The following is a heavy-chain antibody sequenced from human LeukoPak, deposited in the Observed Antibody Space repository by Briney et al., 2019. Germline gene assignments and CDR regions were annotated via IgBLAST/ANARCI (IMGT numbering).Heavy chain of an antibody. CDR2: MNPNSGNT. V-gene: IGHV1-8*01. D-gene: IGHD3-9*01. Sequence: ASVKVSCKASGYTFTSYDINWVRQATGQGLEWMGWMNPNSGNTGHAQKFQGRVTMTRNTSISTVYMELSSLRSEDTAVYYCARAHTDYNILTGYYEFDYWGQGTLVTVSS. CDR1: GYTFTSYD. J-gene: IGHJ4*02. CDR3: ARAHTDYNILTGYYEFDY.